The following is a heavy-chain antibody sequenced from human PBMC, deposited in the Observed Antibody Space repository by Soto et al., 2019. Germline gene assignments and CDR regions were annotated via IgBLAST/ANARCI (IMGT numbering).Heavy chain of an antibody. J-gene: IGHJ4*02. CDR1: GFTFSSYD. CDR3: VRDTSFDY. D-gene: IGHD3-16*01. Sequence: EVQLVESGGGLVQPGGSLRLSCAASGFTFSSYDMHWVRQAPRKGLEYISAISSNGGITYYANSVKGRFTISRDNSKNMMYLQMGSLRAEDMAVYYCVRDTSFDYWGQGTLVTVSS. V-gene: IGHV3-64*01. CDR2: ISSNGGIT.